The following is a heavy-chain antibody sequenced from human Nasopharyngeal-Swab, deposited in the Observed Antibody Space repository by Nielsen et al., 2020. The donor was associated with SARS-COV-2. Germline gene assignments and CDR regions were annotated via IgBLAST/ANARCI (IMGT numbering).Heavy chain of an antibody. V-gene: IGHV4-59*08. Sequence: SETLSLTCTVSGDSMITNSWIWIRQTPGKGLEWIGYIYYNGRTNYTPSLKSRVTVSLDTSRNQFSLKLDSVTAADTATYYCARQNVLKHLEWTSTFYSYRIDVWGKGTTVTVSS. CDR3: ARQNVLKHLEWTSTFYSYRIDV. CDR2: IYYNGRT. J-gene: IGHJ6*03. CDR1: GDSMITNS. D-gene: IGHD2/OR15-2a*01.